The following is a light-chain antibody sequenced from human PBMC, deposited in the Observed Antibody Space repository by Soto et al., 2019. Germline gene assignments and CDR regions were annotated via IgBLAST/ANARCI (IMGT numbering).Light chain of an antibody. Sequence: QSVLTQPPSASGSPGQSVTISCTGTSSDVGGYNYVSWYQQHPGKAPKLMIYEVSERPSGVPDRFSGSKSSNTASLTVSGLQAQDEAAYYCSSYAGSNTFVFGTGTKGTV. J-gene: IGLJ1*01. CDR3: SSYAGSNTFV. CDR2: EVS. CDR1: SSDVGGYNY. V-gene: IGLV2-8*01.